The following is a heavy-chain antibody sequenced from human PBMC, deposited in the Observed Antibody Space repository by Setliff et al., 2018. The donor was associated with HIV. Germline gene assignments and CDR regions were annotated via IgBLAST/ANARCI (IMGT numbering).Heavy chain of an antibody. CDR1: GGTFSSYA. J-gene: IGHJ3*02. D-gene: IGHD6-19*01. Sequence: SVKVSCKASGGTFSSYAISWVRQAPGQGLEWMGRIIPIFGTANYAQKFQGRVTITADKSTNTAYMELSSLRSEDTAVYYCARYSSGWSQAFDIWGQGTMVTVSS. CDR2: IIPIFGTA. CDR3: ARYSSGWSQAFDI. V-gene: IGHV1-69*06.